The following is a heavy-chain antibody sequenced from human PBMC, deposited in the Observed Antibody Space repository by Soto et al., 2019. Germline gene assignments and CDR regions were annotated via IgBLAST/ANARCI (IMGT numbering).Heavy chain of an antibody. D-gene: IGHD2-15*01. CDR1: GFTFYTYA. CDR3: AKDTPVVMFLFDS. CDR2: ITDTGVTT. V-gene: IGHV3-23*01. Sequence: GSLRLSCTASGFTFYTYAMTWVRQAPGKVLEWVSSITDTGVTTYYADSVKGRFTISRDNSKNTLYLQMNSLRTDDSAVYYCAKDTPVVMFLFDSWGRGXLVTVYS. J-gene: IGHJ4*02.